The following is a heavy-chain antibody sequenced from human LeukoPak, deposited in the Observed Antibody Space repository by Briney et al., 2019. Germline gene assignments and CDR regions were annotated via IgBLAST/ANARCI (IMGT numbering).Heavy chain of an antibody. Sequence: SSETLSLTCTVSGFSISSDYWWGWIRQPPGKGLEWIGNIYYSGSTYYNPSLKSRVTISVDTSKNPFSLKLTSVTAADTAVYYCARDWSRYHDSSGSYYFDYWGQGTLVTVSS. CDR1: GFSISSDYW. D-gene: IGHD3-22*01. J-gene: IGHJ4*02. CDR2: IYYSGST. CDR3: ARDWSRYHDSSGSYYFDY. V-gene: IGHV4-38-2*02.